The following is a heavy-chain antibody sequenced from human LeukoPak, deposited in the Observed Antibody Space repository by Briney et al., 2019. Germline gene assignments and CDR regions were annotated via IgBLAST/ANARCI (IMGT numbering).Heavy chain of an antibody. CDR3: ARDRGIVVVPAAITNWFDP. V-gene: IGHV1-46*01. CDR1: GYTFTSYY. J-gene: IGHJ5*02. D-gene: IGHD2-2*01. Sequence: ASVKVSCKASGYTFTSYYMRWVRQAPGQGLEWMGIINPSGGSTSYAQKFQGRVTMTRDTSTSTVYMELSSLRSEDTAVYYCARDRGIVVVPAAITNWFDPWGQGTLVTVSS. CDR2: INPSGGST.